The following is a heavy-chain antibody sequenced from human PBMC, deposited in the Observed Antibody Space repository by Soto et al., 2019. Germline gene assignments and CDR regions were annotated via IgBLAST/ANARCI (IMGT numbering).Heavy chain of an antibody. D-gene: IGHD3-3*02. J-gene: IGHJ6*04. CDR3: TTHFWSAYYDAIDV. V-gene: IGHV3-48*01. Sequence: EVQLVESGGGLEQPGGSLRLSCAASGFTFSSYSMNWVRQSPGIGLEWIAYIGSTSSLKYYADSVKGRFTISRDNAKNTLYLQMNNLAAGDTAVYYCTTHFWSAYYDAIDVWGTVTTVIVSS. CDR2: IGSTSSLK. CDR1: GFTFSSYS.